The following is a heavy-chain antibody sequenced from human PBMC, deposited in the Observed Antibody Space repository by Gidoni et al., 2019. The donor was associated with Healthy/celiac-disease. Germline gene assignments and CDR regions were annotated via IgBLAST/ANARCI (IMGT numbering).Heavy chain of an antibody. D-gene: IGHD3-10*01. CDR2: ISGSGGST. J-gene: IGHJ5*02. CDR1: GFTFSGYA. CDR3: AKGPRVTMVQGVNNWFDP. V-gene: IGHV3-23*01. Sequence: EVQLLESGGGLVQPGGSLRLSCEASGFTFSGYASSWVRQAPGKGLEWVSAISGSGGSTYYADSVKGRFTISRDNSKNTLYLQMNSLRAEDTAVYYCAKGPRVTMVQGVNNWFDPWGQGTLVTVSS.